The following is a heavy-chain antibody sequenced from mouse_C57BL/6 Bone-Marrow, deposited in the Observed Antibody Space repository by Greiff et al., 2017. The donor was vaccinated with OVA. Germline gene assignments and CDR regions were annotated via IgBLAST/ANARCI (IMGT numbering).Heavy chain of an antibody. CDR1: GYTFTSYG. D-gene: IGHD2-12*01. Sequence: VQLQQSGAELARPGASVKLSCKASGYTFTSYGISWVKQRTGQGLEWIGEIYPRSGNTYYNEKFKGKATLTADKSSSTAYMELRSLTSEDSAVYFCASPYRRYAMDDWGQGTSVTVSS. CDR3: ASPYRRYAMDD. J-gene: IGHJ4*01. V-gene: IGHV1-81*01. CDR2: IYPRSGNT.